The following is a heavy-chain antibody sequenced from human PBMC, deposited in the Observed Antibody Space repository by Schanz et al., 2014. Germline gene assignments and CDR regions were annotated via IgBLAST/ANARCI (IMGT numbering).Heavy chain of an antibody. CDR3: AKEKEEVTADGSFFDY. V-gene: IGHV3-9*01. D-gene: IGHD6-13*01. J-gene: IGHJ4*02. CDR1: GFPFNEYG. CDR2: ISWNSGSI. Sequence: EVQLVESGGGLVQPGRSLRLSCAASGFPFNEYGMLWVRQAPGKGLEWVSSISWNSGSIDYADSVKGRFTISRDNSMNTLHLQMDGLRVEDTAVYYCAKEKEEVTADGSFFDYWGQGTLVTVSS.